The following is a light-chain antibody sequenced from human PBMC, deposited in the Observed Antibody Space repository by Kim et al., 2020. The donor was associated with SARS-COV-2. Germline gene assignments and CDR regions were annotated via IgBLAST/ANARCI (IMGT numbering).Light chain of an antibody. V-gene: IGLV6-57*03. CDR2: EDN. CDR1: SGSSGGNY. Sequence: KTVPISWTRSSGSSGGNYVQWYQQRPGSAPTTVIYEDNQRPSGVPDRFSGSNDSTSNSASHTISGLKTEDEANYYCQSYDSSNHWVFGGGTQLTVL. CDR3: QSYDSSNHWV. J-gene: IGLJ3*02.